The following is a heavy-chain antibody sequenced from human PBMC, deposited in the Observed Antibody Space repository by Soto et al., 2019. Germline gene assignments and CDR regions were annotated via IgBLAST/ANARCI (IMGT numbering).Heavy chain of an antibody. D-gene: IGHD5-12*01. J-gene: IGHJ4*02. CDR3: ARALLRLRTSIGY. Sequence: VAVIWYDGSNKYYADSVKGRFTISRDNSKNTLYLQMNSLRAEDTAVYYCARALLRLRTSIGYWGQGTLVTVSS. V-gene: IGHV3-33*01. CDR2: IWYDGSNK.